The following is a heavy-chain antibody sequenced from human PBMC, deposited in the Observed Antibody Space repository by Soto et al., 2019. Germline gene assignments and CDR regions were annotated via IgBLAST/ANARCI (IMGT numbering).Heavy chain of an antibody. CDR3: ARIRGWGWLGPNDY. CDR1: GFSLSNARMS. D-gene: IGHD3-10*01. CDR2: IFSNDAK. Sequence: QVTLKESGPVLVKPTETLTLTCTVSGFSLSNARMSVSWFRQPPGKALEWRAHIFSNDAKSYSASLKSRLTIAKDTSKSQVVLTMTNMDPVDTATYYCARIRGWGWLGPNDYWGQGTLVTVSS. J-gene: IGHJ4*02. V-gene: IGHV2-26*01.